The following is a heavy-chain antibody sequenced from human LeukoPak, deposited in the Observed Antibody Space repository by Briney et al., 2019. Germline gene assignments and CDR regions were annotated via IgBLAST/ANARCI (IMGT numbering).Heavy chain of an antibody. V-gene: IGHV1-18*01. CDR1: GYTFTSYA. J-gene: IGHJ4*02. D-gene: IGHD2-21*02. CDR2: ISTYSGNT. Sequence: ASVKVSCKASGYTFTSYAISWLRQAPGQGLEWMGWISTYSGNTNYAQKLQGRITMTIETSTSTAYMELRSLRSDDTAVYYCARGGSRVVTYGNFDYWGQGTLVTASS. CDR3: ARGGSRVVTYGNFDY.